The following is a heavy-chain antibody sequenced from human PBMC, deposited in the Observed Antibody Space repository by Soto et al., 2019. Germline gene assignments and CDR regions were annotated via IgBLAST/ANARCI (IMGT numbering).Heavy chain of an antibody. CDR1: GFSLNNYG. V-gene: IGHV3-33*01. CDR2: ISHDGNYK. J-gene: IGHJ4*02. Sequence: QVQLVESGGGVVQPGRSLRLSCAASGFSLNNYGMHWVRQAPGKGLEWVAVISHDGNYKDYADSVKGRFTMSRDSCKNALYMQMDSLRAEDTAVYYCARDRNFVFDYWGQGTLVAVSS. CDR3: ARDRNFVFDY. D-gene: IGHD2-21*01.